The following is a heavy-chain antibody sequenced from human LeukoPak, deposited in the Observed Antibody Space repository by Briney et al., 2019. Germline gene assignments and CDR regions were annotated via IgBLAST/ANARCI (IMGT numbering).Heavy chain of an antibody. D-gene: IGHD6-13*01. Sequence: PSETLSLTCTVSGGSFSSYYWSWIRQPAGEALEWIGRIHPSGSTSHNPSLKSRVTMSVDSSKNQFSLKLRSVTAADKAMYYCARAYSSSWYYNWFDPWGQGTLATVSS. CDR3: ARAYSSSWYYNWFDP. J-gene: IGHJ5*02. V-gene: IGHV4-4*07. CDR2: IHPSGST. CDR1: GGSFSSYY.